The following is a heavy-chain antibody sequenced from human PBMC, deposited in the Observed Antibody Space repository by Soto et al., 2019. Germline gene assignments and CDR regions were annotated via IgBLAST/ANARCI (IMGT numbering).Heavy chain of an antibody. CDR2: IYYSGST. V-gene: IGHV4-59*08. CDR1: GGSISSYY. Sequence: SETLSLTCTVSGGSISSYYWSWIRQPPGKGLEWIGYIYYSGSTNYNPSLKSRVTISVDTSKNQFSLKLSSVTAADTAVYYCARQGSSGWYFDYWGQGTLVTVSS. J-gene: IGHJ4*02. CDR3: ARQGSSGWYFDY. D-gene: IGHD6-19*01.